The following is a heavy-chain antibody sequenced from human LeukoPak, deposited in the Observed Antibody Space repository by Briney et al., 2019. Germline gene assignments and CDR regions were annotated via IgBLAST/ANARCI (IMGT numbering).Heavy chain of an antibody. J-gene: IGHJ4*02. CDR2: IYHSGST. CDR1: GGSISSGGYY. Sequence: SGTLSLTCTVSGGSISSGGYYWSWIRQPPGKGLEWIGYIYHSGSTYYNPSLKSRVTISVDRSKNQFYLRLNSVTAADTAVYFCARQSSPFYFVDYWGQGIPVTVSS. CDR3: ARQSSPFYFVDY. V-gene: IGHV4-30-2*01. D-gene: IGHD2/OR15-2a*01.